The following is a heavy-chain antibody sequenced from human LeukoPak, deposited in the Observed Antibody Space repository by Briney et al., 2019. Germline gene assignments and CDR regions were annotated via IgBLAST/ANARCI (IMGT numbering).Heavy chain of an antibody. V-gene: IGHV1-2*02. J-gene: IGHJ4*02. CDR1: GYTFTGYY. Sequence: PSVKVSCKASGYTFTGYYTHWVRQAPGQGLEWMGWINPYSGATNYAQKFQGRVTMTSDTSITTAYMELTRLRSDDTAVYYCVRDGACSSTSCQNFDYWGQGTLVTVPS. CDR3: VRDGACSSTSCQNFDY. CDR2: INPYSGAT. D-gene: IGHD2-2*01.